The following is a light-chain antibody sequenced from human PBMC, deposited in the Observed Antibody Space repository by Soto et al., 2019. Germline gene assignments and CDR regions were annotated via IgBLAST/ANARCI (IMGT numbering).Light chain of an antibody. CDR3: SSYAGSSTYV. Sequence: QSALTQPRSVSASPGQSVTISCTGTSSDVGRYDYVSWYQQHPGKAPKLIVYEGIRRPSGVSNRLSGSKSANTASLTISGLQAEDEADYHCSSYAGSSTYVFGTGTKVTVL. CDR2: EGI. J-gene: IGLJ1*01. V-gene: IGLV2-23*01. CDR1: SSDVGRYDY.